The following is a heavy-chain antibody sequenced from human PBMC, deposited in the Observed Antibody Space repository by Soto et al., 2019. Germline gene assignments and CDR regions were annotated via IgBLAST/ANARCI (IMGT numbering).Heavy chain of an antibody. Sequence: PSETLSLTCTVSGGSISSSSYYWGWIRQPPGKGLEWIGSIYYSGSTYYNPSLKSRVTISVDTSKNQFSLKLSSVTAADTAVYYCATPGTTVTTSIDYWGQGTLVTVSS. D-gene: IGHD4-17*01. CDR1: GGSISSSSYY. CDR3: ATPGTTVTTSIDY. J-gene: IGHJ4*02. CDR2: IYYSGST. V-gene: IGHV4-39*01.